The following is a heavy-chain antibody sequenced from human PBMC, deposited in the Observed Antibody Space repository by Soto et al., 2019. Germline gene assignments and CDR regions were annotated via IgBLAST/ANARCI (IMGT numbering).Heavy chain of an antibody. J-gene: IGHJ4*02. Sequence: EVLLLESGGGLVQPGGSLTVSCAASGFTFGAHPMSWVRLAPGKGLEWVSTISGYGGSTYYPDSLKGRFIISRDNSKNTLYLQINTLRAEDTAIYFCAKQRTTVTTSFDYWGQGTLVTVSS. CDR3: AKQRTTVTTSFDY. CDR1: GFTFGAHP. CDR2: ISGYGGST. V-gene: IGHV3-23*01. D-gene: IGHD4-17*01.